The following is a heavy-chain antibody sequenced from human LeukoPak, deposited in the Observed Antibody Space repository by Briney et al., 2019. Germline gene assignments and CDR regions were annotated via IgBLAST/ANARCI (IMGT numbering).Heavy chain of an antibody. CDR3: ARDHSMDV. CDR2: INPNSGGT. CDR1: GYTFTGYY. Sequence: GASVKVSCKVSGYTFTGYYMHWVRQAPGQGLEWMGWINPNSGGTNYAQKFQGRVTMSRDTSISTAYMELSRLRPDDTAVYFCARDHSMDVWGQGTTVTVSS. V-gene: IGHV1-2*02. J-gene: IGHJ6*02.